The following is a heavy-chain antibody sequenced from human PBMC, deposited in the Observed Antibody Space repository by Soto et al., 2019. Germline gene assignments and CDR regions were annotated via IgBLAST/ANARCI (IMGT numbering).Heavy chain of an antibody. D-gene: IGHD3-3*01. CDR1: GYTFTSYG. V-gene: IGHV1-18*04. J-gene: IGHJ4*02. Sequence: VAVKVSSKASGYTFTSYGISWVRQAPGQGLEWMGWISAYDGNTNYAQKLQGRVTMTTDTSTSTAYMELRSLRSDDTAVYYCARDSNFGVVINACWGQGTRVTVSS. CDR3: ARDSNFGVVINAC. CDR2: ISAYDGNT.